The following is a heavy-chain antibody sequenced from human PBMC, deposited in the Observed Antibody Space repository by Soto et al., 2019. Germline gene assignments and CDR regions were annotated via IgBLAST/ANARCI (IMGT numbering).Heavy chain of an antibody. CDR3: ASLKEGGFYYGFDP. V-gene: IGHV4-38-2*01. D-gene: IGHD3-22*01. Sequence: SETQSLTCAVSGYSISSGDYRGWIRQSPGKGLEWIGSIHHRGATYYNPSLESRVTMSVDTSKNQLSLRLNSLTDADTAVYYCASLKEGGFYYGFDPWGQGILVTVSS. CDR2: IHHRGAT. CDR1: GYSISSGDY. J-gene: IGHJ5*02.